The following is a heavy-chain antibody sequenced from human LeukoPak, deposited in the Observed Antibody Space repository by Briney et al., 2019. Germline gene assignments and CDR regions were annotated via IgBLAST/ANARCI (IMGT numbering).Heavy chain of an antibody. CDR1: GFTFSGSA. D-gene: IGHD3-22*01. CDR3: ARDRHYYDSSPGYYYYGMDV. Sequence: GGSLRLSCAASGFTFSGSAMHWVRQASGKGLEWVGRIRSKANNYATAYAASVKGRFTISRDDSKNTAYLQMNSLKSEDTAVYYCARDRHYYDSSPGYYYYGMDVWGQGTTVTVSS. J-gene: IGHJ6*02. V-gene: IGHV3-73*01. CDR2: IRSKANNYAT.